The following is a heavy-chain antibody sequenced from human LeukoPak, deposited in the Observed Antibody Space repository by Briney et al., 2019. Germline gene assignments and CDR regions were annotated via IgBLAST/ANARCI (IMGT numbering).Heavy chain of an antibody. D-gene: IGHD3-10*01. CDR3: AKDPPRRGVSPVDV. Sequence: GGSLRLSCTASGFTFSNYGMNWGRQAPGKGLEWVSAISGSGGSTYYADSVKGRFTISRDNSKNTLYLQMNSLRAEDTAVYYCAKDPPRRGVSPVDVWGKGTTVTISS. J-gene: IGHJ6*04. CDR2: ISGSGGST. V-gene: IGHV3-23*01. CDR1: GFTFSNYG.